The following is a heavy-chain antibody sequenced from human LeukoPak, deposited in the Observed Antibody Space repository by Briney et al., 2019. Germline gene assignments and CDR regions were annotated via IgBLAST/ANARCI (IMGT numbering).Heavy chain of an antibody. D-gene: IGHD1-26*01. V-gene: IGHV5-51*01. CDR2: IYPSDSDT. Sequence: PGESLNVSCKASGYYFTSYWIAWVRQMTGKGLEWMGIIYPSDSDTRYSPSFQGQVTISVDKSITTAYLQWSSLEASDTAMYYCARIVVGATKEGIDYWGQGTLVTVSS. CDR1: GYYFTSYW. CDR3: ARIVVGATKEGIDY. J-gene: IGHJ4*02.